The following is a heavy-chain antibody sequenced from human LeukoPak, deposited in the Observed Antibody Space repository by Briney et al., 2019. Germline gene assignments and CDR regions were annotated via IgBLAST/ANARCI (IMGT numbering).Heavy chain of an antibody. CDR1: GYTFTGYY. J-gene: IGHJ3*02. D-gene: IGHD7-27*01. V-gene: IGHV1-2*02. CDR3: AREGKTGDHDAFDI. CDR2: INPNSGGT. Sequence: ASVKVSCRASGYTFTGYYMHWVRQAPGQGLEWMGWINPNSGGTNYAQKFQGRVTMTRDTSISTAYMELSRLRSDDTAVYYCAREGKTGDHDAFDIWGQGTMVTVSS.